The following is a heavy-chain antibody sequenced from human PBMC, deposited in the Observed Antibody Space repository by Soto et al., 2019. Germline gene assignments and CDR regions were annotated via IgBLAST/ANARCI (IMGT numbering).Heavy chain of an antibody. Sequence: GGSLRLSCAASGFIFSSYVMNWVRQAPGKGLEWVSSISSSSSYIYYADSVKGRFTISRDNAKNSLYLQMNSLRAEDTAVYYCARDLHDYVSFRFDPWGQGTLVTVSS. CDR3: ARDLHDYVSFRFDP. D-gene: IGHD3-16*01. J-gene: IGHJ5*02. CDR1: GFIFSSYV. V-gene: IGHV3-21*01. CDR2: ISSSSSYI.